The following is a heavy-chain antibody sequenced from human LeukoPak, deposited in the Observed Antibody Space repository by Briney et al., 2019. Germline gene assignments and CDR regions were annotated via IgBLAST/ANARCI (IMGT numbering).Heavy chain of an antibody. V-gene: IGHV3-23*01. CDR3: ATSIVGLTYDEHFQH. J-gene: IGHJ1*01. D-gene: IGHD1-26*01. CDR2: ISGSGGNT. Sequence: GGSLRLSCAASGFTFSNYAMSWVRQAPGKGLAWVSGISGSGGNTYYADSVKGRFTISRDNSRNTLFLQMNSLRAGDTAVYYCATSIVGLTYDEHFQHWGQGTLVTVSS. CDR1: GFTFSNYA.